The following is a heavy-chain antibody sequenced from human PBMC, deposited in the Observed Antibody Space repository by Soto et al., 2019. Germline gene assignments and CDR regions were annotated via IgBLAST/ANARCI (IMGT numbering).Heavy chain of an antibody. V-gene: IGHV4-39*01. Sequence: SETLSLACTVSGGPIIRSTYYWGWIRQPPGKGLEWIGSIYYSGTTYYNPSLKSRVTISVDTSKNQFSLKLNSVTAADTAVYYCARTAGTIMGGDFAPWGQGTLVPVSS. D-gene: IGHD1-7*01. CDR3: ARTAGTIMGGDFAP. CDR1: GGPIIRSTYY. J-gene: IGHJ5*02. CDR2: IYYSGTT.